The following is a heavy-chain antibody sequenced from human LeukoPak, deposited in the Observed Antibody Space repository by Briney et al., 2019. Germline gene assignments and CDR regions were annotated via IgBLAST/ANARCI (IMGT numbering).Heavy chain of an antibody. V-gene: IGHV3-23*05. J-gene: IGHJ4*02. CDR3: AKTGPYYFDI. Sequence: GVSLTLSCELSGVTFATSGMTWVRQAPGKGLECVAAIGTSYTFRLYTDAVKGRFTISRDNSRNTVYLQMRSLRADDTATYYCAKTGPYYFDIWGQGTQVTVSS. CDR2: IGTSYTFR. CDR1: GVTFATSG. D-gene: IGHD3-10*01.